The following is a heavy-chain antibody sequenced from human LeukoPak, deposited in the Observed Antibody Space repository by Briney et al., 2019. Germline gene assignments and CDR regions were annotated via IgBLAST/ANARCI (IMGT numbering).Heavy chain of an antibody. Sequence: GGSLRLSCAASGFTFSDYYMSWIRQAPGKGLEWVSYISSSGSTIYYADSVKGRFTISRDNSKNTLYLQMNSLRAEDTAVYYCAKDRLREKGIAAAGADYWGQGTLVTVSS. CDR3: AKDRLREKGIAAAGADY. V-gene: IGHV3-11*04. CDR1: GFTFSDYY. J-gene: IGHJ4*02. CDR2: ISSSGSTI. D-gene: IGHD6-13*01.